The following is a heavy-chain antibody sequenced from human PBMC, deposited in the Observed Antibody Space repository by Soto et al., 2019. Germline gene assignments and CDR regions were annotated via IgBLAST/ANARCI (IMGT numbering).Heavy chain of an antibody. D-gene: IGHD6-13*01. Sequence: QVQLQESGPGLVKPSQTLSLTCTVSGGSISSGGYYWSWIRQHPGKGLEWIGYIYYSGSTYYNPSLKSRVTISVDTSKNQSSLKLSSVTAADTAVYYCARDSSSWYRAFDIWGQVTMVTVSS. CDR1: GGSISSGGYY. J-gene: IGHJ3*02. CDR2: IYYSGST. V-gene: IGHV4-31*03. CDR3: ARDSSSWYRAFDI.